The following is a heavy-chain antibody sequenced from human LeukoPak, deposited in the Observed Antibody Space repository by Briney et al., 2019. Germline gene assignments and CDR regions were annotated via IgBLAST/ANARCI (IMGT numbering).Heavy chain of an antibody. Sequence: SETLSLTCAVSGGTFRGYYWSWTRQPPGKGLAWIGEIDHSGNTNYNPSLESRVTLSVDTSKNQVSLKLTSVTAADTAVYYCARGLRFHVGSGNWFDLWGQGTLVTVSS. CDR2: IDHSGNT. J-gene: IGHJ5*02. D-gene: IGHD3-10*01. CDR3: ARGLRFHVGSGNWFDL. CDR1: GGTFRGYY. V-gene: IGHV4-34*01.